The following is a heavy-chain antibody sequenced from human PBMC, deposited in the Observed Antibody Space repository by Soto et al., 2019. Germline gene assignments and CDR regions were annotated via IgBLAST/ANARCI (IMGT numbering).Heavy chain of an antibody. CDR3: ARDLRGYCSSTSCPRFDP. Sequence: SVKVSCKASGGTFSSYAISWVRQAPGQGLEWMGGIIPIFGTANYAQKFQGRVTITADESTSTAYMELSSLRSEDTAVYYCARDLRGYCSSTSCPRFDPWGQGTLVTVSS. V-gene: IGHV1-69*13. J-gene: IGHJ5*02. D-gene: IGHD2-2*01. CDR1: GGTFSSYA. CDR2: IIPIFGTA.